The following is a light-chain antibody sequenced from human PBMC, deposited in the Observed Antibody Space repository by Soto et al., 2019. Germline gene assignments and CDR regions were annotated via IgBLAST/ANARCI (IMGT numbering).Light chain of an antibody. V-gene: IGKV3-20*01. Sequence: EILMTQSPSTLSVSPGDRATLSCRASQSVSTSYVAWYQQKFGQAPRLLIYDAFSRATGIPDRFSASGSGTDFTLTISRLEPEDFAVYYCQQYKTFGQGTK. J-gene: IGKJ1*01. CDR3: QQYKT. CDR1: QSVSTSY. CDR2: DAF.